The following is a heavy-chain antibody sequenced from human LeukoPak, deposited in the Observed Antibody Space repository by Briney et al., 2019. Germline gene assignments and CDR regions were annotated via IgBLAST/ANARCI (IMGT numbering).Heavy chain of an antibody. V-gene: IGHV5-51*01. CDR1: EYSFPTYW. D-gene: IGHD5-24*01. CDR3: ARHAVRDGYNRHNDY. J-gene: IGHJ4*02. Sequence: GESLKISCKGSEYSFPTYWIGWVRQMPGKGLEWMGSIYPGDSDTRYSPSFQGQVTISADKSISTAYLQWNSLKASDTAMYYCARHAVRDGYNRHNDYWGQGTLVTVSS. CDR2: IYPGDSDT.